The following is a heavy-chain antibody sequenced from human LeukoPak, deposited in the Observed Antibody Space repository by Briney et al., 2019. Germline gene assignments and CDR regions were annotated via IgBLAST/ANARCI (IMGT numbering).Heavy chain of an antibody. J-gene: IGHJ4*02. Sequence: GGSLRLSCAASGFTFSSYWMSWVRQAPGKGLEWVANIKQDGSEKYYVDSVKGRFTISRDNAKNSLYLQMNSLRAEDTAVYYCARVACSGIGYGYYWGQGTLVTVSS. CDR1: GFTFSSYW. CDR2: IKQDGSEK. CDR3: ARVACSGIGYGYY. V-gene: IGHV3-7*01. D-gene: IGHD2-15*01.